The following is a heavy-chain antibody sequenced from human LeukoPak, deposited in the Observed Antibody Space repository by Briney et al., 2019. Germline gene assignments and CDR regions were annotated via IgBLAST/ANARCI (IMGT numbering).Heavy chain of an antibody. J-gene: IGHJ4*02. CDR1: GYTFTSYG. V-gene: IGHV1-18*03. D-gene: IGHD3-22*01. CDR3: ARDQLVGTYYYDSSGYYYVDY. CDR2: ISAYNGNT. Sequence: ASVKVSCKASGYTFTSYGISWVRQAPGQGLEWMGWISAYNGNTNYAQKLQGRVTMTTDTSTSTAYMELRSLRSDDMAVYYCARDQLVGTYYYDSSGYYYVDYWGQGTLVTVSS.